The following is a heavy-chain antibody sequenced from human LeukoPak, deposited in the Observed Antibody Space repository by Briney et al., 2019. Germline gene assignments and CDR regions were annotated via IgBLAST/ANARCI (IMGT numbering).Heavy chain of an antibody. J-gene: IGHJ4*02. Sequence: ASVTVSCTASAYTFTIYGISRVRQAPGQGLEWMGWISAYNGNTNYSQKHQGRVTMTTDTSTSTAYMELRSLRSDDTAVYYCARDPYSSPLDYWGQGTLVTVSS. CDR2: ISAYNGNT. V-gene: IGHV1-18*01. CDR1: AYTFTIYG. D-gene: IGHD6-13*01. CDR3: ARDPYSSPLDY.